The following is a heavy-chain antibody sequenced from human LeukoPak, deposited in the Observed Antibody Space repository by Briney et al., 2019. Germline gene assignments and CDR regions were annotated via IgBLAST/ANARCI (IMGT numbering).Heavy chain of an antibody. Sequence: GKSLRLSCAGSAFTLGSHSMHWVRQAPGKGLVWVAGISYDGRSTYYADSLKGRFTVSKDTSKNTLYLQMNSLRAEDTAVYYCARDPPISGSYWTGDYWGQGTLVTVSS. V-gene: IGHV3-30*14. CDR2: ISYDGRST. CDR3: ARDPPISGSYWTGDY. CDR1: AFTLGSHS. D-gene: IGHD3-10*01. J-gene: IGHJ4*02.